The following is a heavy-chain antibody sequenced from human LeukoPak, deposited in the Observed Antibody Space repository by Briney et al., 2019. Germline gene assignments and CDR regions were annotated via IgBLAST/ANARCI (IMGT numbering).Heavy chain of an antibody. J-gene: IGHJ4*02. V-gene: IGHV3-23*01. CDR1: GFTFSNYG. CDR3: VKARMPHCGTDCLES. Sequence: GESLRLSCAASGFTFSNYGMGWVRQAPGKGLEWVAVIRGSGGGTYYADSVKGRFTISRDNSQNTVYLQMTSLRAEDTAVYYCVKARMPHCGTDCLESWGQGTLVTVSS. CDR2: IRGSGGGT. D-gene: IGHD2-21*02.